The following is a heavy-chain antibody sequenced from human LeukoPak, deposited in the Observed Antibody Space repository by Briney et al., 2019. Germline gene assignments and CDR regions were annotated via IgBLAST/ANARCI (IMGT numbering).Heavy chain of an antibody. D-gene: IGHD1-1*01. Sequence: MSSETLSLTCTVSGVSISTYYWSWIRQPARKGLEWIGRIYTSGSTNYNPSLKSRVTMSVDTSKNQFSLKLSSVTAADTAVYYCARVWVGYGDAFDIWGQGTMVTVSS. V-gene: IGHV4-4*07. CDR1: GVSISTYY. J-gene: IGHJ3*02. CDR2: IYTSGST. CDR3: ARVWVGYGDAFDI.